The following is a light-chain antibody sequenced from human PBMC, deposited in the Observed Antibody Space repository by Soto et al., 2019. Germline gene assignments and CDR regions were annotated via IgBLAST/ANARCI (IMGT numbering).Light chain of an antibody. CDR1: SSDVGGYNY. CDR3: SSYTSSRTRV. CDR2: DVS. J-gene: IGLJ1*01. Sequence: QSALTQPASVSGSPGQSITISCTGTSSDVGGYNYVSWYQQHPGKAPKLMIYDVSNRPSGVSNRFSGSTSGNTASLTISGLQADDEADYYCSSYTSSRTRVFGTGTKLTVL. V-gene: IGLV2-14*01.